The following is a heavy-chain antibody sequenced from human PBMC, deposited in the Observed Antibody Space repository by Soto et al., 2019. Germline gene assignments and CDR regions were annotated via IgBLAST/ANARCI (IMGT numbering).Heavy chain of an antibody. CDR1: GYSISSGYY. Sequence: SETLSLTCAVSGYSISSGYYWGWIRQPPGKGLEWMGSIHLTGTTYYNPSLKSRVTMSVDTSKNQFFPRLNSVTAADTAVYYCARDASYSYSGGMDVWGQGTTVTVSS. J-gene: IGHJ6*02. CDR2: IHLTGTT. D-gene: IGHD3-16*02. CDR3: ARDASYSYSGGMDV. V-gene: IGHV4-38-2*02.